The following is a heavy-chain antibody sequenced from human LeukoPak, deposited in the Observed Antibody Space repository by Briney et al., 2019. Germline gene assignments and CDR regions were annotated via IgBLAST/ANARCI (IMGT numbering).Heavy chain of an antibody. Sequence: GASVKVSCKASGYTFTSYYMHWVRQAPGQGLEWMGIFNPSGISTSYARKFQGRVTMTRDMSTSTVYMELRSLRSDDTAVYYCARDWSKETLPDYWGQGTLVTVSS. CDR3: ARDWSKETLPDY. CDR1: GYTFTSYY. CDR2: FNPSGIST. J-gene: IGHJ4*02. V-gene: IGHV1-46*01.